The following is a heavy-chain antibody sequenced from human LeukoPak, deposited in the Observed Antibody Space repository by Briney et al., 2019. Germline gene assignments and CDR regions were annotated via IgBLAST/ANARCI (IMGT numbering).Heavy chain of an antibody. CDR1: GFTFSSYG. CDR3: ARERYSSSSDCLDY. CDR2: IWYDGSNK. V-gene: IGHV3-33*01. Sequence: GGSLRLSCAASGFTFSSYGMHWVRQAPGKGLEWVAVIWYDGSNKYYADSVKGRFTISRDNSKNTLYLQMNSLRAEDTAVYYCARERYSSSSDCLDYWGQGALVTVSS. J-gene: IGHJ4*02. D-gene: IGHD6-6*01.